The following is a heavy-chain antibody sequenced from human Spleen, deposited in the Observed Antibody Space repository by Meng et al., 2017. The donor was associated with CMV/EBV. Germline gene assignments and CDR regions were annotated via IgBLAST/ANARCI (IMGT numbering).Heavy chain of an antibody. CDR2: ISSDGYRV. V-gene: IGHV3-30-3*01. D-gene: IGHD3-16*01. Sequence: GESLKISCAASGFTFSYYALHWVRQAPGKGLEWVALISSDGYRVDYADSVKGRFTISRDNSKNTLYLQMNSLRSEDTTLYYCARDTGVLPGAFDLWGQGTLVTVSS. J-gene: IGHJ4*02. CDR3: ARDTGVLPGAFDL. CDR1: GFTFSYYA.